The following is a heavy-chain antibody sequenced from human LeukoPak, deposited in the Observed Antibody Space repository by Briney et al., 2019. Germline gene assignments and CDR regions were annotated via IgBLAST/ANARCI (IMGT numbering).Heavy chain of an antibody. V-gene: IGHV4-4*07. D-gene: IGHD3-16*02. CDR1: RDSISGYY. Sequence: SETLSLTCTVSRDSISGYYWSWVRHPPGKGLEWIGHIYTRGNTYYNPSLKGRVTVSVDTSKNQFSLKLSSVTAADTAVYYCARGKALSSTFDYWGQGTLVTVSS. CDR3: ARGKALSSTFDY. J-gene: IGHJ4*02. CDR2: IYTRGNT.